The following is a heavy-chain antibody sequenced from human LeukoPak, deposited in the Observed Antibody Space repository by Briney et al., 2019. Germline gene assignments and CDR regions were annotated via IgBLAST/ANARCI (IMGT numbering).Heavy chain of an antibody. V-gene: IGHV3-21*01. D-gene: IGHD2-2*01. CDR3: ARDAKKSGYCSSTSCYPDFDY. CDR2: ISSSSSYI. CDR1: GFTFSSYW. J-gene: IGHJ4*02. Sequence: GGSLRLSCAASGFTFSSYWMSWVRQAPGKGLEWVSSISSSSSYIYYADSVEGRFTISRDNAKNSLYLQMNSLRAEDTAVYYCARDAKKSGYCSSTSCYPDFDYWGQGTLVTVSS.